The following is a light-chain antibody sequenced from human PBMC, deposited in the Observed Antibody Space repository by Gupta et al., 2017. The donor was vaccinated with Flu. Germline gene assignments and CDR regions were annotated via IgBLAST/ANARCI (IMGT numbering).Light chain of an antibody. V-gene: IGLV1-51*02. CDR2: END. CDR3: GTWDDSLYTVV. CDR1: SSNIGKNY. Sequence: RGTISSSGGSSNIGKNYVYWSPHIPGPAPNLLIYENDKRHSGIPDRFSGSKSGTSATLGITGLQTGDEADYYWGTWDDSLYTVVFGGGTKLTVL. J-gene: IGLJ3*02.